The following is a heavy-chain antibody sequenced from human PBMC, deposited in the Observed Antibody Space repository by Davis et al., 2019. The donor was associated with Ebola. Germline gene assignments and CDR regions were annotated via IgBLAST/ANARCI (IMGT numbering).Heavy chain of an antibody. CDR1: GYTFTSYG. CDR2: SNSHNGNT. V-gene: IGHV1-18*04. CDR3: ARAQFPTTSDH. J-gene: IGHJ4*02. D-gene: IGHD1-1*01. Sequence: AASVKVSCKASGYTFTSYGITWVRQAPGQGLEWMGWSNSHNGNTNYAQNVQGRVTMTTDTSTSTAYMEVRILRSDDTAVYYCARAQFPTTSDHWGQGTLVTVSS.